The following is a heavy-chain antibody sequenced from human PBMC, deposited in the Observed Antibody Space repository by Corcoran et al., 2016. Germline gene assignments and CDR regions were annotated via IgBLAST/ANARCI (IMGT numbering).Heavy chain of an antibody. CDR2: MNPNSGNT. CDR3: ARGNDIVVVPAAIEGGYYYYGMDV. CDR1: GYTFTSYD. J-gene: IGHJ6*02. D-gene: IGHD2-2*01. Sequence: QVQLVQSGAEVKKPGASVKVSCKASGYTFTSYDINWVRQATGQGLEWMGWMNPNSGNTGYAQKFQGRVTMTRNTSISTAYMERSSLRSEDTAVYYCARGNDIVVVPAAIEGGYYYYGMDVWGQGTTVTVSS. V-gene: IGHV1-8*01.